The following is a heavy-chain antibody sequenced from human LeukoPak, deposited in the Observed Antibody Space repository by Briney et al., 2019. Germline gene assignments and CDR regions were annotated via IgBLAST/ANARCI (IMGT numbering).Heavy chain of an antibody. CDR1: GFTFSGYA. D-gene: IGHD5-24*01. Sequence: PGGSLRLSCAASGFTFSGYAMTWVRQAPGKGLEWVSSISGTGGSTYYAGSVRGRFTISRDNSKNTLSLQMNRLRAEDTAVYYCARLLGMATIFDDWGQGTMVTVSS. CDR3: ARLLGMATIFDD. CDR2: ISGTGGST. V-gene: IGHV3-23*01. J-gene: IGHJ3*01.